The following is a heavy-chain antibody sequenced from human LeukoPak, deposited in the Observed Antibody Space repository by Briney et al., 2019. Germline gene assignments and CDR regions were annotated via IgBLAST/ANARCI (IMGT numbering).Heavy chain of an antibody. CDR1: GGSISSSSYY. V-gene: IGHV4-39*01. J-gene: IGHJ4*02. Sequence: SETLSLTCTVSGGSISSSSYYWGWIRQPPGKGLEWIGSIYYSGSTYYNPSLKSRVTISVDTSKNQFSLKLSSVTAADTAVYYCARRSSGWYKGFDYSGQGTLVTVSS. CDR3: ARRSSGWYKGFDY. CDR2: IYYSGST. D-gene: IGHD6-19*01.